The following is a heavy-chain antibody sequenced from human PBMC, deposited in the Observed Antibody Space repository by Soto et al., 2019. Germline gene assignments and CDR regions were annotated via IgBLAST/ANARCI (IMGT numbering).Heavy chain of an antibody. V-gene: IGHV4-30-2*01. Sequence: SETLSLTCAVSRGSISRGGYSWSWFRHPPGKCLEWIGYIYHSGSTYYNPSLKSRVTISVDRSKNQFSLKLSSVTAADTAVSYCARLYYYDSSGDGFVPWGQGTLV. D-gene: IGHD3-22*01. CDR2: IYHSGST. CDR1: RGSISRGGYS. J-gene: IGHJ5*02. CDR3: ARLYYYDSSGDGFVP.